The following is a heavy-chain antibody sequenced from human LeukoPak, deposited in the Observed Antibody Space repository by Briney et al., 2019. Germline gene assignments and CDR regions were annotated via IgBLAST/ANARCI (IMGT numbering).Heavy chain of an antibody. J-gene: IGHJ5*02. CDR2: IIPIFGTA. CDR1: GGTFSSYA. D-gene: IGHD2-2*01. Sequence: ASVKVSCKASGGTFSSYAISWVRQAPGQGLEWMGRIIPIFGTANYAQKFQGRVTITTDESTSTAYMELSSLRSEDTAVYYCAREPEDIVVVPAANNWFDPWGQGTLVTVSS. V-gene: IGHV1-69*05. CDR3: AREPEDIVVVPAANNWFDP.